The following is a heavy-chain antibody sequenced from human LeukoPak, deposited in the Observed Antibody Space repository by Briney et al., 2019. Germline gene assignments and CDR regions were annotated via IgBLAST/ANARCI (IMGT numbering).Heavy chain of an antibody. CDR1: GFTFSSYS. D-gene: IGHD5-24*01. V-gene: IGHV3-7*01. CDR3: ARDGVDAGIYFDY. CDR2: INQDGSEK. J-gene: IGHJ4*02. Sequence: GGSLRLSCAASGFTFSSYSMNWVRQGPGKGLEWVANINQDGSEKYYVDSVKGRFTISRDNAKNSLYLQMNSLRAEDTAVYHCARDGVDAGIYFDYWGQGTVVTVSS.